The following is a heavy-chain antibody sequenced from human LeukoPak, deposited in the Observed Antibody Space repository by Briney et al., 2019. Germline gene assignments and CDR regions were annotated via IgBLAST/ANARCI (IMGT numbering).Heavy chain of an antibody. CDR3: ARVNVYYDNVWGSYRYLPGLFDY. CDR1: GFTFSSYW. J-gene: IGHJ4*02. CDR2: IKQDGSEK. D-gene: IGHD3-16*02. Sequence: GGSLRLSCAASGFTFSSYWMSWVRQAPGKGLEWVPNIKQDGSEKYYVDSVKGRFTISRDNAKNSLYLQMNSLRAEDTAVYYCARVNVYYDNVWGSYRYLPGLFDYWGQGTLVTFSS. V-gene: IGHV3-7*01.